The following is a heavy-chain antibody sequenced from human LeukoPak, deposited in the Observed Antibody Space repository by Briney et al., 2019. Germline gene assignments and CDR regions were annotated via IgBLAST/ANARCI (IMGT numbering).Heavy chain of an antibody. CDR3: ARDTDGSGSLLDY. V-gene: IGHV1-69*05. Sequence: LVKVSCKASGGTFSSYAISWVRQAPGQGLEWMGRIIPIFGIANYAQKFQGRVTITTDESTSTAYMELSSLRSEDTAVYYCARDTDGSGSLLDYWGQGTLVTVSS. J-gene: IGHJ4*02. CDR1: GGTFSSYA. D-gene: IGHD3-10*01. CDR2: IIPIFGIA.